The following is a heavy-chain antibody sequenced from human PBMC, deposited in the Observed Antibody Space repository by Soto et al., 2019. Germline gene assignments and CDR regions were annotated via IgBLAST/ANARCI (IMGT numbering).Heavy chain of an antibody. CDR2: IYYSGST. CDR3: ARDLSHGYSYP. Sequence: SETLSLTCTVSGGSISSYYWSWIRQPPGKGLEWIGYIYYSGSTNYNPSLKSRVTISVDTSKNQFSLKLSSVTAADTAVYYCARDLSHGYSYPWGQGTLVTVSS. J-gene: IGHJ5*02. D-gene: IGHD5-18*01. V-gene: IGHV4-59*01. CDR1: GGSISSYY.